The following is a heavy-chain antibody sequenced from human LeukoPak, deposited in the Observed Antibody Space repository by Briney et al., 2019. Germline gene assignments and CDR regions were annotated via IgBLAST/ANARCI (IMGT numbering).Heavy chain of an antibody. Sequence: GGSLRLSCVASGFTFSSHWMTWVRQAPGKGLEWVANIKQDGSEKYYVDSVKGRFTISRDNSKNTLYLQMNSLRAEDTAVYYCARGGVVVVPAASPDYWGQGTLVTVSS. V-gene: IGHV3-7*03. CDR2: IKQDGSEK. CDR1: GFTFSSHW. D-gene: IGHD2-2*01. J-gene: IGHJ4*02. CDR3: ARGGVVVVPAASPDY.